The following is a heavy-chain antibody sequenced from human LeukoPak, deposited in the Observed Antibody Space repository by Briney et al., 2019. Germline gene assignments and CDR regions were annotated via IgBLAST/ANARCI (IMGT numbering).Heavy chain of an antibody. CDR1: GGTFSSYA. D-gene: IGHD5-24*01. CDR2: IIPIFGTA. V-gene: IGHV1-69*05. CDR3: ASSDGYKGHLDY. Sequence: ASVRVSCKASGGTFSSYAISWVRQAPGQGLEWMGRIIPIFGTANYAQKFQGRVTITTDESTSTAYMELSSLRSEDTAVYYCASSDGYKGHLDYWGQGTLVTVSS. J-gene: IGHJ4*02.